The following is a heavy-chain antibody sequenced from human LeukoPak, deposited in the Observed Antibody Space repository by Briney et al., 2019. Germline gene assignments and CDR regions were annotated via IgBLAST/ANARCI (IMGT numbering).Heavy chain of an antibody. J-gene: IGHJ4*02. Sequence: GGSLRLSCAASGFIFSSYGMHWVRQAPGKGLEWVAFIRYDGINEYYTDSVKGRFTISRANSKNTLYLQMNSLRAEDTAVYYCARVPYCSGGRCSSWIDHWGQGTLVTVSS. D-gene: IGHD2-15*01. CDR2: IRYDGINE. V-gene: IGHV3-30*02. CDR1: GFIFSSYG. CDR3: ARVPYCSGGRCSSWIDH.